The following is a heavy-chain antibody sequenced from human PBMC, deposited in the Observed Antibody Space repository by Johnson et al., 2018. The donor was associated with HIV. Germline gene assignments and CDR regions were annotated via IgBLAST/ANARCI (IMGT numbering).Heavy chain of an antibody. V-gene: IGHV3-30-3*01. CDR1: GFTFSSYA. Sequence: VQLVESVGGVVQPGRSLRLSCAASGFTFSSYAMHWVRQAPGKGLEWVAVISYDGSNKYYADSVKDRFTISRENSKNTMSLQMNSQRVEDTAVYYCARVRGGRENAFDIWGQGTMVTVSS. D-gene: IGHD1-26*01. CDR2: ISYDGSNK. CDR3: ARVRGGRENAFDI. J-gene: IGHJ3*02.